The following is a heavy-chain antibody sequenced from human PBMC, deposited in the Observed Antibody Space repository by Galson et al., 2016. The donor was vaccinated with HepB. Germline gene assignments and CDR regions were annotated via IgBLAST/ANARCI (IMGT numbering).Heavy chain of an antibody. V-gene: IGHV4-39*01. D-gene: IGHD5-24*01. J-gene: IGHJ3*01. CDR1: GGSISSSSYY. CDR2: IYYSGST. CDR3: ARHRERSTPLGSFGF. Sequence: SETLSLTCTVSGGSISSSSYYWGWIRQPPGKGLEWIGSIYYSGSTYNNPSLKSRVTISVDTSKNHFSLRLSSVTATDTAVYYCARHRERSTPLGSFGFWCQGTLVAVSS.